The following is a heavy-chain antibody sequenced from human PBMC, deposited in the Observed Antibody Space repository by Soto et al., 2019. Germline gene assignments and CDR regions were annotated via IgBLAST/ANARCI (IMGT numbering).Heavy chain of an antibody. CDR3: TTDQPQWLVLFEY. CDR1: GFTFSNAW. D-gene: IGHD6-19*01. J-gene: IGHJ4*02. CDR2: IKSKTDGGTT. Sequence: PGGSLRLSCAASGFTFSNAWMSWVRQAPGKGLEWVGRIKSKTDGGTTDYAAPVKGRFTISRDDSKNTLYLQMNSLKTEDTAVYYCTTDQPQWLVLFEYWGQGTLVTVSS. V-gene: IGHV3-15*01.